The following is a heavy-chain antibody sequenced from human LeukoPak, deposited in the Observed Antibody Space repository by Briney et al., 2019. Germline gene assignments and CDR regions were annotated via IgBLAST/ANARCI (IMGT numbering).Heavy chain of an antibody. CDR3: ARVRYCSSTSCYRQYYYYGMDV. Sequence: RSQTLSLTCAISGDSVSSNSAAWNWIRQSPSRGLEWLGRTYYRSKWHNDYAVSVKSRITINPDTSKNQFSLQLNSVTPEDTAVYYCARVRYCSSTSCYRQYYYYGMDVWGQGTTVTVSS. J-gene: IGHJ6*02. V-gene: IGHV6-1*01. CDR2: TYYRSKWHN. D-gene: IGHD2-2*01. CDR1: GDSVSSNSAA.